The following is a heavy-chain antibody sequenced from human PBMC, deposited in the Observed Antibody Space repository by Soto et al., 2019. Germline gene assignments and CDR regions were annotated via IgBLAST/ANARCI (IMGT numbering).Heavy chain of an antibody. Sequence: PSEALSLTCTVYGGSISSYYWSWIRQPPGKGLEWIGYIYYSGSTNYNPSLKSRVTISVDTSKNQFSLKLSSVTAADTAVYYCARAQYSSGWYEARNGENWFDPWGQGTLVTVSS. D-gene: IGHD6-19*01. J-gene: IGHJ5*02. CDR3: ARAQYSSGWYEARNGENWFDP. CDR1: GGSISSYY. CDR2: IYYSGST. V-gene: IGHV4-59*01.